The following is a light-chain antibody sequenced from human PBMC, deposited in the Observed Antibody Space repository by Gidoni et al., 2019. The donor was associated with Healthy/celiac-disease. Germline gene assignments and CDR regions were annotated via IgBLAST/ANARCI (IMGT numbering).Light chain of an antibody. Sequence: DLQMTQSPSSLSASVGDRVTITCRASQSISSYLNWYQQKPGKAPKLLIYAASSLQSGVPSRLSGSGSGTDFTLTISSLQPEDFATYYCQQSYSTPLFGGGTKVEIK. CDR2: AAS. V-gene: IGKV1-39*01. CDR3: QQSYSTPL. J-gene: IGKJ4*01. CDR1: QSISSY.